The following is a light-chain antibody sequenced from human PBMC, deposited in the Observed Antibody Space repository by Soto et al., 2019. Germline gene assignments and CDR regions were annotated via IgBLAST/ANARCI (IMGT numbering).Light chain of an antibody. Sequence: QSALTQPASVSGSPGQSITISCTGTSSDIGYYNYVSWYQQHPGKAPKVIIYEVSNRPSGVSARFSGSKSGNTASLTISGLQAEDEGDYYCSSYEDSSILMFGGGTKVTVL. CDR2: EVS. CDR1: SSDIGYYNY. CDR3: SSYEDSSILM. V-gene: IGLV2-14*01. J-gene: IGLJ3*02.